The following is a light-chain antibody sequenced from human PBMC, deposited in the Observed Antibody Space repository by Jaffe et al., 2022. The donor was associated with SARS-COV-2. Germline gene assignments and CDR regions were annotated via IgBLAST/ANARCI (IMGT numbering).Light chain of an antibody. Sequence: DIQMTQSPSTLSASVGDRVTITCRASQSINSWLAWYQQKPGKAPKVLIYKTSSLESGVPSTFSGSGSGTEFTLTISSLQPDDFATYYCQQYKTYPYTFGQGTKLEIK. J-gene: IGKJ2*01. CDR1: QSINSW. CDR2: KTS. V-gene: IGKV1-5*03. CDR3: QQYKTYPYT.